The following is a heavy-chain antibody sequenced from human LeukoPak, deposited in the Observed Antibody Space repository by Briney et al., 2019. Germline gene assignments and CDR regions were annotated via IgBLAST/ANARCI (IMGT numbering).Heavy chain of an antibody. Sequence: GGTLRLSCAASGFTFSSYGMNWVRQAPGKGLEWVSYISSANGYIYYADSVRGRFTISRDNAKNSLSLQMNSLRAEDTAVYYCARGRSTWHLDYWGRGTLVTVSS. CDR2: ISSANGYI. CDR1: GFTFSSYG. D-gene: IGHD1-26*01. J-gene: IGHJ4*02. V-gene: IGHV3-21*01. CDR3: ARGRSTWHLDY.